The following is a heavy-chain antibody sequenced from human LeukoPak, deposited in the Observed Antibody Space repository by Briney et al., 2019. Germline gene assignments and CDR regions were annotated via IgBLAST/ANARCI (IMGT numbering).Heavy chain of an antibody. V-gene: IGHV4-59*08. Sequence: SETLSLTCTVSGGSISSYYWSWIRQPPGKGLERIGYIYYSGSTNYNPSLKSRLTISVDTSKKQFSLKLSSVTAADTAIYYCARHVVTDYYYGMDVWGQGTTVTVSS. D-gene: IGHD2-15*01. J-gene: IGHJ6*02. CDR1: GGSISSYY. CDR2: IYYSGST. CDR3: ARHVVTDYYYGMDV.